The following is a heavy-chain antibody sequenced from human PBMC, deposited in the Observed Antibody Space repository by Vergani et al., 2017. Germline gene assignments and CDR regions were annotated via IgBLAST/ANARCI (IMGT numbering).Heavy chain of an antibody. CDR2: IWYDGSNK. V-gene: IGHV3-33*01. Sequence: QVQLVESGGGVVQPGRSLRLSCAASGFTFSGDGMPWVRQAPGKGVEWVAVIWYDGSNKYYADSVQGRFTISRDNSKNTLYLQIDGLRVEDTAVYYCARVSYGSGHADQWGQGTLVTVSS. D-gene: IGHD6-19*01. J-gene: IGHJ4*02. CDR1: GFTFSGDG. CDR3: ARVSYGSGHADQ.